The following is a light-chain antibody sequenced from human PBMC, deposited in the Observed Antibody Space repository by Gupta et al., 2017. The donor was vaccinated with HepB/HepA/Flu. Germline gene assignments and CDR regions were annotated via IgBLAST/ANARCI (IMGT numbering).Light chain of an antibody. J-gene: IGKJ4*01. CDR2: GAS. Sequence: ENVVTQSPGTRSVAQGERATLSCRARQSVSSSYFAWYQQKPGPAPRLLIYGASSRATGLPDRFSGRGSGTAFTLTISRLEPEDFAVYYCQQYGSSPPLTFRG. V-gene: IGKV3-20*01. CDR1: QSVSSSY. CDR3: QQYGSSPPLT.